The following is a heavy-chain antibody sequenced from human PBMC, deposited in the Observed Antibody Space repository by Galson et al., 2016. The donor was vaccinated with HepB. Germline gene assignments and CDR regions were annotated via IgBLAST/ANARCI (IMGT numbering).Heavy chain of an antibody. Sequence: SVKVSCKASGYTFTGYFIHWVRQAPGQGLEWMGWINPNNGVTNYAQKFQGRVTMTRDTSISTAYMELSRLRSDDTAVYYCARDEYGTTSGMDVWGQGTTVTVSS. V-gene: IGHV1-2*02. CDR1: GYTFTGYF. CDR2: INPNNGVT. J-gene: IGHJ6*02. D-gene: IGHD4-17*01. CDR3: ARDEYGTTSGMDV.